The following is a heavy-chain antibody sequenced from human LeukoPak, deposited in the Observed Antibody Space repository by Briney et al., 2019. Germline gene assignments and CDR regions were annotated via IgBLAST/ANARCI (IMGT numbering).Heavy chain of an antibody. D-gene: IGHD5-18*01. Sequence: PGGSLRLSCAASGFTFSSYDMHWVRQATGKGLEWVSVIYSGGSTYYADSVKGRFTISRDNSKNTLYLQMNSLRAEDTAVYYCASRGVDTAMFDYWGQGTLVTVSS. CDR1: GFTFSSYD. J-gene: IGHJ4*02. V-gene: IGHV3-66*01. CDR3: ASRGVDTAMFDY. CDR2: IYSGGST.